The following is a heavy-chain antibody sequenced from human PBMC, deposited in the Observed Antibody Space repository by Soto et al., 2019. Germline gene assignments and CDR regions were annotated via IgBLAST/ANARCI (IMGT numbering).Heavy chain of an antibody. CDR2: IYYSGST. CDR1: GGSSSSGDYY. Sequence: SETLPLPCTVSGGSSSSGDYYWSWIRQPPGKGLEWIGYIYYSGSTYCNPSLKSRVTISVDTSKNQFSLKLSSVTAADTAMYYCARSGGYYDSSGYFDSWGQGTLVTVSS. D-gene: IGHD3-22*01. V-gene: IGHV4-30-4*01. J-gene: IGHJ4*02. CDR3: ARSGGYYDSSGYFDS.